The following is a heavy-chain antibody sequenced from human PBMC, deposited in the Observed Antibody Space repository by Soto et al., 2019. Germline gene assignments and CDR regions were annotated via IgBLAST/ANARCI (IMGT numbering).Heavy chain of an antibody. CDR2: IYPGDSDT. V-gene: IGHV5-51*01. Sequence: PGESLKISCKGSGYNFTSYWIGWVRLMPGKGLEWMGIIYPGDSDTRYSPSFQGQVTISADKSISTAYLQWSSLKASDTAIYYCARRGYSTYNWGYFFDYWGQGTLVTVSS. CDR3: ARRGYSTYNWGYFFDY. CDR1: GYNFTSYW. J-gene: IGHJ4*02. D-gene: IGHD5-12*01.